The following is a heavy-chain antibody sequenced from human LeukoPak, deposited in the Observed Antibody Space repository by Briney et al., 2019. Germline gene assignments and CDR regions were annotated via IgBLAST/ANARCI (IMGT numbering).Heavy chain of an antibody. D-gene: IGHD6-13*01. V-gene: IGHV4-59*01. CDR2: IYYSGST. Sequence: SETLSLTCTVSGGSISSYYWSWIRQPPGKGLEWIGYIYYSGSTNYNPSLKSRVTISVDTSKNQFSLKLSSVTAADTAVYYCERVGAAAAFYFQHWGQGTLVTVSS. CDR3: ERVGAAAAFYFQH. CDR1: GGSISSYY. J-gene: IGHJ1*01.